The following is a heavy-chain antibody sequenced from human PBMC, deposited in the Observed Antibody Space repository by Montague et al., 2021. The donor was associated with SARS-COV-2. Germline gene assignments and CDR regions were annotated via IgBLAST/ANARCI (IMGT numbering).Heavy chain of an antibody. Sequence: SETLSLTCAVYGGSFSGYYWSWIRQPPGKGLEWIGEINHSGSTNYNPSLKSRVTISVDTSKNQFSLKLSSVTAADTAVYYCKGPHYDILTGPSTGVWGQGTTVTVSS. CDR3: KGPHYDILTGPSTGV. CDR1: GGSFSGYY. J-gene: IGHJ6*02. V-gene: IGHV4-34*01. CDR2: INHSGST. D-gene: IGHD3-9*01.